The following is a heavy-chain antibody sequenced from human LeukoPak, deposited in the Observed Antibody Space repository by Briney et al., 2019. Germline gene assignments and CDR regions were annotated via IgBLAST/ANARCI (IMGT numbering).Heavy chain of an antibody. CDR3: AKSVTYYYGSGSYEDY. J-gene: IGHJ4*02. V-gene: IGHV3-23*01. CDR1: AFTFSSYG. Sequence: GGSLRLSCAASAFTFSSYGMSWVRQAPGKGLEWVSAISGSGGSTYYADSVKGRFTISRDNSKDTLYLQMNSLRAEDTAVYYCAKSVTYYYGSGSYEDYWGQGTLVTVSS. D-gene: IGHD3-10*01. CDR2: ISGSGGST.